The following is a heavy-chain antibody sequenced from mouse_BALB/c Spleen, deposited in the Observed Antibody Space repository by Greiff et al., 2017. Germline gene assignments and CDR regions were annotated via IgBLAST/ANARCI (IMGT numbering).Heavy chain of an antibody. CDR3: ARKGYDYDEFAY. CDR1: GFSLTSYG. J-gene: IGHJ3*01. D-gene: IGHD2-4*01. Sequence: VQLQQSGPGLVQPSQSLSITCTVSGFSLTSYGVHWVRQSPGKGLEWLGVIWSGGSTDYNAAFISRLSISKDNSTSQVFFKMNSLQADDTAIYYCARKGYDYDEFAYWGQGTLVTVSA. V-gene: IGHV2-4-1*01. CDR2: IWSGGST.